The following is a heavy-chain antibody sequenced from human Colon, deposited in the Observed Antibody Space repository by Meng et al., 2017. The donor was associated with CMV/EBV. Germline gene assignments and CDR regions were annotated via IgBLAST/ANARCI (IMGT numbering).Heavy chain of an antibody. D-gene: IGHD2-2*01. CDR3: ARGLPLGYCSTSSCPLNSFDP. Sequence: SDNYWNGIRQAPGKGLEWIGEINHSGGTNYNPSLKSRVFISVDTSKKQFSLKVTSVTAADTAVYYCARGLPLGYCSTSSCPLNSFDPWGQGTLVTVSS. CDR2: INHSGGT. J-gene: IGHJ5*02. CDR1: SDNY. V-gene: IGHV4-34*01.